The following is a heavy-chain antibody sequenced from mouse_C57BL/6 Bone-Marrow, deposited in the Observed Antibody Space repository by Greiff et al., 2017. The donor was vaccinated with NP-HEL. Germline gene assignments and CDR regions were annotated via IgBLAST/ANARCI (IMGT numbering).Heavy chain of an antibody. CDR1: GYTFTSYW. CDR3: ARWDYVFDY. J-gene: IGHJ2*01. V-gene: IGHV1-52*01. D-gene: IGHD2-4*01. Sequence: VQLQQPGAELVRPGSSVKLSCKASGYTFTSYWMHWVKQRPIQGLEWIGNIDPSDSETPSNQKFKDKATLTVDKSSSTAYMQLSSLTSEDSAVYYCARWDYVFDYWGQGTTLTVSS. CDR2: IDPSDSET.